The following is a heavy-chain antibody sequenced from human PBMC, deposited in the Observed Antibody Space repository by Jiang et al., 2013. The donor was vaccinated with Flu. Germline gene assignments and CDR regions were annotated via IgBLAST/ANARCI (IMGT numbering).Heavy chain of an antibody. CDR3: ARQGGRHSWYLDL. Sequence: GFEWMGRITTNTGSPTYAQGFRGRFVFSLDTSVSTAYLEINSLKASDTAMYYCARQGGRHSWYLDLWGRGTLVTVSS. D-gene: IGHD2-15*01. J-gene: IGHJ2*01. V-gene: IGHV7-4-1*02. CDR2: ITTNTGSP.